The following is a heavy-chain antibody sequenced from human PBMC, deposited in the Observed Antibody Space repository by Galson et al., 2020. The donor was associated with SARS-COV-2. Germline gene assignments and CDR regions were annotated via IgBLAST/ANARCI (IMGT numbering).Heavy chain of an antibody. Sequence: GGPLRLSCHASGFTFTTSGMHWVRQAPGKGLEWVAVISKDGSSKNHADSGKGRFTISRDNTKNTLYLKMDSLRTEDTAVYYCARVTWPGRFFVGTVDSGCQGCLVVFSS. CDR1: GFTFTTSG. J-gene: IGHJ4*03. CDR3: ARVTWPGRFFVGTVDS. D-gene: IGHD3-3*01. CDR2: ISKDGSSK. V-gene: IGHV3-30*03.